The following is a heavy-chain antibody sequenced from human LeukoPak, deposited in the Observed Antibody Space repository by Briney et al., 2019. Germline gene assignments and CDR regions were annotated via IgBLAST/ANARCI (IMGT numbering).Heavy chain of an antibody. CDR2: INPSGGST. D-gene: IGHD2-2*01. CDR3: ARSGVVPAAMADAFDI. Sequence: ASVKVSCKASGYTFTSYYMHWVRQAPGQGLEWMGIINPSGGSTSYAQKFQGRVTMTRDTSTGTVYMELSSLRSEGTAVYYCARSGVVPAAMADAFDIWGQGTMVTVSS. CDR1: GYTFTSYY. V-gene: IGHV1-46*01. J-gene: IGHJ3*02.